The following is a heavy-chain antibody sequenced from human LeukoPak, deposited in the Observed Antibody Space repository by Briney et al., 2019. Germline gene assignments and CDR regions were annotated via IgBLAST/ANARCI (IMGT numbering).Heavy chain of an antibody. CDR3: VRGGSAAGVFFDY. D-gene: IGHD6-13*01. CDR1: GGSISSYY. J-gene: IGHJ4*02. CDR2: IYYSGST. Sequence: SETLSLTCTVSGGSISSYYWSWIRQPPGKGLEWIGYIYYSGSTNYNPSLKSRVTISADTSKNQFFLKVNFVTAADTAVYYCVRGGSAAGVFFDYWGQGIQATVSS. V-gene: IGHV4-59*08.